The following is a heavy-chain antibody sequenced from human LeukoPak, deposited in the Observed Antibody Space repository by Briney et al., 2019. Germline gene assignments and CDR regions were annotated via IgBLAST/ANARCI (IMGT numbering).Heavy chain of an antibody. D-gene: IGHD6-13*01. CDR3: ARDRDRAAADTWFDP. J-gene: IGHJ5*02. CDR2: INSNSGGT. CDR1: GYTFTGYY. V-gene: IGHV1-2*02. Sequence: AAVKVSCKASGYTFTGYYMHWVRQAPGQGLEWMGWINSNSGGTNYAQNFQGRVTMTRDTSISTAYMELSSLRSDDTAVYYCARDRDRAAADTWFDPWGQGTLVTVSS.